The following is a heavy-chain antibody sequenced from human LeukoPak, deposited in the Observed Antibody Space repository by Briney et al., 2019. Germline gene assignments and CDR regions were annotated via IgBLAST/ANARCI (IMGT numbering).Heavy chain of an antibody. J-gene: IGHJ5*02. D-gene: IGHD4-17*01. CDR3: ARDREQTTVTTGGFDP. CDR1: GLTFSSYG. CDR2: IWYDGSNK. Sequence: GGSLRLSCAASGLTFSSYGMHWVRQAPGKGLEWVAVIWYDGSNKYYADSVKGRFTISRDNSKNTLYLQMNSLRAEDTAVYYCARDREQTTVTTGGFDPWGQGTLVTVSS. V-gene: IGHV3-33*01.